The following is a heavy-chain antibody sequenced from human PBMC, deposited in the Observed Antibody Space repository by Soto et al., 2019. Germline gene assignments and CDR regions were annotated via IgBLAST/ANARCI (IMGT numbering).Heavy chain of an antibody. V-gene: IGHV3-23*01. CDR2: TGLNGRTT. Sequence: PGGSLRLSCAASGFPFSMSAMTWVRQAPGKGLEWVSTTGLNGRTTYYADSVKGRFTVSRDNTKNTLDLQMASLRAEDTAVYYCATVHSTTRYLHYWGQGTLVTVSS. CDR1: GFPFSMSA. CDR3: ATVHSTTRYLHY. D-gene: IGHD6-13*01. J-gene: IGHJ4*02.